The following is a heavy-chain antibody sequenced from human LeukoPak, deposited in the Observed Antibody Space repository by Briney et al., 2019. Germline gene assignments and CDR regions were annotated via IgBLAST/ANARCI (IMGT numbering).Heavy chain of an antibody. V-gene: IGHV1-24*01. CDR3: ATSYHQTFYFDY. CDR1: GYTLTELS. Sequence: ASVKVSCKVSGYTLTELSMHWVRQAPGKGLEWMGGFDPEDGETIYAQKFQGRVTMTEDTSTDTAYMELSSLRSEDTAVYYCATSYHQTFYFDYWGQGNLVTVSS. CDR2: FDPEDGET. J-gene: IGHJ4*02. D-gene: IGHD1-14*01.